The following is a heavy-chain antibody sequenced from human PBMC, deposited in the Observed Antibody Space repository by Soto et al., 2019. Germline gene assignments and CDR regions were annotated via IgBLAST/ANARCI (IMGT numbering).Heavy chain of an antibody. J-gene: IGHJ4*02. V-gene: IGHV3-23*01. CDR2: ISGSGGST. CDR3: AKDLFSTYDSSGYYDY. CDR1: GFTFSSYA. D-gene: IGHD3-22*01. Sequence: EVQLLESGGGLVQPGGSLRLSCAASGFTFSSYAMSWVRQAPGKGLEWVSAISGSGGSTYYADSVKGRFTISRDNSKNTLYLQMNSLRAEDTAVYYCAKDLFSTYDSSGYYDYWGQGTLVTVSS.